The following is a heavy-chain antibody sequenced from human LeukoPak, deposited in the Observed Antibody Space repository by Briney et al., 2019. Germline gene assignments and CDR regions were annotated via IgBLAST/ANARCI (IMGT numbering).Heavy chain of an antibody. Sequence: SETLSLTCSVSGGSISSGDYYWSWIRRPPGKGLEWIGYIYHSGSTYYNPSLKSRVTISVDTSKDQFSLKLSSVTAADTAVYYCARTVHYDFWSGYYFDNWGQGTLVTVST. CDR1: GGSISSGDYY. V-gene: IGHV4-30-4*08. CDR3: ARTVHYDFWSGYYFDN. J-gene: IGHJ4*02. D-gene: IGHD3-3*01. CDR2: IYHSGST.